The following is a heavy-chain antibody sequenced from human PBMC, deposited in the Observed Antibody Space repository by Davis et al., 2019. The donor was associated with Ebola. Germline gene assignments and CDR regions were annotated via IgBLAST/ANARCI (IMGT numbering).Heavy chain of an antibody. Sequence: GESLKISCAASGFTFSSYGMHWVRQAPGKGLEWVAVISYDGSNKYYADSVKGRFTISRDNSKNTLYLQMNSLRAEDTAVYYCARGWRGYSGYDFSPYYFDYWGQGTLVTVSS. CDR1: GFTFSSYG. D-gene: IGHD5-12*01. V-gene: IGHV3-30*03. CDR3: ARGWRGYSGYDFSPYYFDY. J-gene: IGHJ4*02. CDR2: ISYDGSNK.